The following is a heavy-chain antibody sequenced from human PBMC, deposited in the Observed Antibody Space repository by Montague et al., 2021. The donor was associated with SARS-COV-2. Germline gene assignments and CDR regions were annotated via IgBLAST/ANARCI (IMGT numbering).Heavy chain of an antibody. Sequence: SGSTYYNPSLNRRVTISVDTSKNQFSLKLSSLTAADTAVYYCARADGRMKIFGVVIILEFDDGGKGTMVTGS. CDR3: ARADGRMKIFGVVIILEFDD. V-gene: IGHV4-31*02. J-gene: IGHJ4*02. CDR2: SGST. D-gene: IGHD3-3*01.